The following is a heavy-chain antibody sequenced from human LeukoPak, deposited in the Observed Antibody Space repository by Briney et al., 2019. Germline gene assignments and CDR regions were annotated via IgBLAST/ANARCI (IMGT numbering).Heavy chain of an antibody. V-gene: IGHV4-59*08. Sequence: SETLSLTCTVSGGSISSYFWSWIRQPPGKGLEWIGYIYYSGSTNYNPSLKSRVTISADTSKNQFSLKLSSVTAADTAVYYCARGQGGSVDYWGQGTLVTVSS. CDR3: ARGQGGSVDY. CDR2: IYYSGST. CDR1: GGSISSYF. D-gene: IGHD2-15*01. J-gene: IGHJ4*02.